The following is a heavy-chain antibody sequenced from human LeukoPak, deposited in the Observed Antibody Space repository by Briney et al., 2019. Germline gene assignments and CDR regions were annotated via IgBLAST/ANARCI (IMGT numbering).Heavy chain of an antibody. CDR2: IYYSGST. CDR3: ARDSEKGSGWYGGRNYFDY. D-gene: IGHD6-19*01. CDR1: GGSMSTYY. J-gene: IGHJ4*02. V-gene: IGHV4-59*12. Sequence: SETLSLTCTVSGGSMSTYYWTWIRQSPGKGLEWIGSIYYSGSTYYNPSLKSRVTISVDTSKNQFSLKLSSVTAADTAVYYCARDSEKGSGWYGGRNYFDYWGQGTLVTVSS.